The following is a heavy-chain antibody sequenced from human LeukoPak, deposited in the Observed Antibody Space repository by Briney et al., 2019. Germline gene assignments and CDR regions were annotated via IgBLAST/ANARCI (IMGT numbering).Heavy chain of an antibody. V-gene: IGHV3-23*01. Sequence: PGGSLRLSCAASGFTFSSHGMNWVRQAPGKGLEWVSGISPNGVITYYADSVKGRFTISGDNYKNTLYLQMNSLRAEDTAVYYCARAYSSGYYFDYWGQGTLVTVSS. CDR3: ARAYSSGYYFDY. J-gene: IGHJ4*02. CDR2: ISPNGVIT. D-gene: IGHD3-22*01. CDR1: GFTFSSHG.